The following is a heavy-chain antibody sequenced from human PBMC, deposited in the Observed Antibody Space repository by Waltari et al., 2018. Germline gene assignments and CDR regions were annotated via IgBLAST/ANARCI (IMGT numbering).Heavy chain of an antibody. CDR2: SNPNSGGT. Sequence: QVQLVQSGAEVKKPGASVKVSCKASGYTFTGYYMHWVRQAPGQGLEWMGRSNPNSGGTNYAQKFQGSVTMTRDTSISTAYMELSRLRSDDTAVYYCARVTRSAAAGTGYFDYWGQGTLVTVSS. J-gene: IGHJ4*02. CDR3: ARVTRSAAAGTGYFDY. CDR1: GYTFTGYY. D-gene: IGHD6-13*01. V-gene: IGHV1-2*06.